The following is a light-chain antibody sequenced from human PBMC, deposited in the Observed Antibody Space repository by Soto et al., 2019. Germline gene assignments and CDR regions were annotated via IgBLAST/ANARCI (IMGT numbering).Light chain of an antibody. V-gene: IGKV1-39*01. J-gene: IGKJ2*01. CDR1: QSISSY. Sequence: DMQMTQTPSSLTASVGDRVTITCRASQSISSYLNWYQQKPGKAPKLLIFAASTLQSGVPSRFSGSGSGTDFTLTISSLQPEDCATYYCQQGYSTPPDYTFGQGTKLEIK. CDR3: QQGYSTPPDYT. CDR2: AAS.